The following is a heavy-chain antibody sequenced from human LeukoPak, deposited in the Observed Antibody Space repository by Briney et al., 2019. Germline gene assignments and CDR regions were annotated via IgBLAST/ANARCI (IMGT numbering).Heavy chain of an antibody. CDR1: GFTFSSYS. CDR2: ISYDGRNI. D-gene: IGHD2-2*01. V-gene: IGHV3-30*18. CDR3: AKGPLRGTAAAIDY. Sequence: GGSLRLSCAASGFTFSSYSMNWVRQAPGKGLEWVAVISYDGRNIHYPDSVKGRFTFSRDISTDTLWLQMDSLRTEDTAVYYCAKGPLRGTAAAIDYWGQGTLVTVSS. J-gene: IGHJ4*02.